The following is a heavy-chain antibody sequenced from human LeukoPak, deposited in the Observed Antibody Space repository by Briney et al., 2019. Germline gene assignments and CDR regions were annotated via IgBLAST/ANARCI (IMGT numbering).Heavy chain of an antibody. CDR2: ITWNGGTI. CDR3: VKDRSSNWRYYFDD. Sequence: GGSLRLSCAASGFTFDGYAMHWVRQVPGKGLEWVSGITWNGGTIVYADSVRGRFSISRDNAENSLYLQMDGLRAEDTALYYCVKDRSSNWRYYFDDWGQGTLVTVSS. V-gene: IGHV3-9*01. D-gene: IGHD2-2*01. J-gene: IGHJ4*02. CDR1: GFTFDGYA.